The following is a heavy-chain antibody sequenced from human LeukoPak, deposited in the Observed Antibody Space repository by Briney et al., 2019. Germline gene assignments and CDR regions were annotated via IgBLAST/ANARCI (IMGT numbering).Heavy chain of an antibody. V-gene: IGHV5-51*01. J-gene: IGHJ6*02. D-gene: IGHD1-7*01. CDR3: ARPGTTYYYGMDV. Sequence: ISCKCSEHNFTSSSIGWAGHMPGEGVEGMEVIYPGDSDTKYNRSFHGQVTISAAKSLSTAYLQWSGLKASDTAMYYCARPGTTYYYGMDVWGQGTTVTVSS. CDR2: IYPGDSDT. CDR1: EHNFTSSS.